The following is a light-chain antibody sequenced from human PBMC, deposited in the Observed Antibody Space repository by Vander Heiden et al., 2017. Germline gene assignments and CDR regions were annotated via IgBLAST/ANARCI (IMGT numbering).Light chain of an antibody. CDR3: QQYNSYPFT. CDR2: KAS. CDR1: QSISSW. V-gene: IGKV1-5*03. J-gene: IGKJ3*01. Sequence: DFPQTKFPSTLSASVGDRVTITCRASQSISSWLAWYQQKPGKAPMLLIYKASSLESGVPSRFSGSGSGTEFTLTISSLQPDDFATYYCQQYNSYPFTFGPGTKVDIK.